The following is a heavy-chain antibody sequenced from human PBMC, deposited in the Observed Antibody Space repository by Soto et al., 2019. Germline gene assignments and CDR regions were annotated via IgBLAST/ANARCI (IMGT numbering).Heavy chain of an antibody. V-gene: IGHV1-69*13. D-gene: IGHD6-6*01. CDR2: IIPIFGTA. CDR3: ARHIAARLPPSYVNYYYGMDV. Sequence: SVKVSCKASGGTFSSYAISWVRQAPGQGLEWMGGIIPIFGTANYAQKFQGRVTITADESTSTAYMELSSLRSEDTAVYYCARHIAARLPPSYVNYYYGMDVWGQGTTVTVSS. CDR1: GGTFSSYA. J-gene: IGHJ6*02.